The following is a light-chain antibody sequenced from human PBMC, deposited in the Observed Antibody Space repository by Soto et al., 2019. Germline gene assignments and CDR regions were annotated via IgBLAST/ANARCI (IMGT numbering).Light chain of an antibody. V-gene: IGKV1-33*01. Sequence: DIQMSQSPSSLSASVGDRVTITCQASQDISNYLNWYQHKPGKPPKLLIYDASILETGVPSRFIGSKSGTAFTFTITSLQPEDIATYYCQQYDNLPFSFGGGTKVEIK. CDR3: QQYDNLPFS. CDR1: QDISNY. J-gene: IGKJ4*01. CDR2: DAS.